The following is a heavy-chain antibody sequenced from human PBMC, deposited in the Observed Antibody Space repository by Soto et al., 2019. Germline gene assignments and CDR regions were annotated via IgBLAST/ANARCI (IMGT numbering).Heavy chain of an antibody. D-gene: IGHD4-4*01. Sequence: SETLSLTCAVYGGSFSGYYWTWIRQPPGKGLEWIGEINHSGSTNYNPSLKSRVTISVDTSKNQFSLKLSSVTAADTAVYYCARAPSVNFDYWGKGNMVAVSS. CDR3: ARAPSVNFDY. J-gene: IGHJ4*03. CDR2: INHSGST. CDR1: GGSFSGYY. V-gene: IGHV4-34*01.